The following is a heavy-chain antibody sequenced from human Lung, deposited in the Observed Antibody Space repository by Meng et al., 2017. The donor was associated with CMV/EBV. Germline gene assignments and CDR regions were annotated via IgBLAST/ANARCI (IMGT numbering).Heavy chain of an antibody. J-gene: IGHJ6*02. D-gene: IGHD2-8*01. Sequence: GESLKISCAASGFNFSDYSMNWVRQAPGKGLEWVSSITYSSSYKKYADSVKGRFTISRDNAKNSLFLQMSSLRAEDTAVYYCARRWGASVGVYYYYGMDFWGQGTTVXVSS. CDR3: ARRWGASVGVYYYYGMDF. CDR1: GFNFSDYS. V-gene: IGHV3-21*06. CDR2: ITYSSSYK.